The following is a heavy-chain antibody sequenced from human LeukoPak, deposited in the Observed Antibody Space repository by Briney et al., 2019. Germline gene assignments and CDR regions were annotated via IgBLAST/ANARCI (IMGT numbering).Heavy chain of an antibody. Sequence: ASVKVSCKASGYTSTSYGISWVRQAPGQGLEWMGWISAYNGNTNYAQKLQGRVTMTTDTSTSTAYMELRSLRSDDTAVYYCARDGLRGVPSDAFDIWGQGTMVTVSS. J-gene: IGHJ3*02. D-gene: IGHD3-10*01. CDR3: ARDGLRGVPSDAFDI. CDR1: GYTSTSYG. V-gene: IGHV1-18*01. CDR2: ISAYNGNT.